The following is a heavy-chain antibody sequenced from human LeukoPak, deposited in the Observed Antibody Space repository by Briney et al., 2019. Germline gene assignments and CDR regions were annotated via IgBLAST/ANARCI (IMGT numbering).Heavy chain of an antibody. Sequence: PSETLSLTCIVSGGSISNGDYYWSWIRQPPGKGLEWIGYIYYSGSTYYNPSLKSGVTISVATSKNQFSLKLSSVTAADTAVYYCVRAGVVRGVISHFDYWGQGTLVTVSS. D-gene: IGHD3-10*01. J-gene: IGHJ4*02. CDR2: IYYSGST. CDR1: GGSISNGDYY. CDR3: VRAGVVRGVISHFDY. V-gene: IGHV4-30-4*01.